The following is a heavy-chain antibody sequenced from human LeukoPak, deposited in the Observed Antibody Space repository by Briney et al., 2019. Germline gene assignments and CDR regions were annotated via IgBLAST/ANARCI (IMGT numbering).Heavy chain of an antibody. CDR1: GYTFTSYD. V-gene: IGHV1-8*01. CDR3: ARMSYYDFWSGSNWFDP. J-gene: IGHJ5*02. CDR2: MNPNSGNT. D-gene: IGHD3-3*01. Sequence: ASVKVSCKASGYTFTSYDINWVRQATGQGLEWMGWMNPNSGNTGYAQKFQGRVTITRNTSISTAYMELSSLRSEDTAVYYCARMSYYDFWSGSNWFDPWGQGTLVTVSS.